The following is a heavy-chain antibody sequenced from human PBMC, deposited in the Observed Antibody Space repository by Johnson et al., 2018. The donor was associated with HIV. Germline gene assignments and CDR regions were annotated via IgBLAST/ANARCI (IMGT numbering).Heavy chain of an antibody. V-gene: IGHV3-9*01. Sequence: VLLVESGGGVVQPGGSLRLSCAASGFTFSSYGMHWVRQAPGKGLEWVSSISWNSGSMGYADSVKGRFTISRDNAKNSLYLQMNSLRAEDTALYYCAKGGNGYGGAFDIWGQGTMVTVSS. CDR1: GFTFSSYG. J-gene: IGHJ3*02. D-gene: IGHD1-1*01. CDR3: AKGGNGYGGAFDI. CDR2: ISWNSGSM.